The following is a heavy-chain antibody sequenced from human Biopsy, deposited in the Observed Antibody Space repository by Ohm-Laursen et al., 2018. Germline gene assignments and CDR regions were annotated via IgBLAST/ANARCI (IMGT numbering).Heavy chain of an antibody. D-gene: IGHD1-7*01. J-gene: IGHJ4*02. V-gene: IGHV4-4*07. CDR1: SGLISNYY. CDR3: ARGPKRLTGTSYFED. CDR2: LYTSGDT. Sequence: TLSLTCTVSSGLISNYYWSWIRQPAGKGLEWIGRLYTSGDTNYNPSLKSRVSVSEDTSKNQFSLRVTSVTAADTAVYYCARGPKRLTGTSYFEDWGRGILVTVSS.